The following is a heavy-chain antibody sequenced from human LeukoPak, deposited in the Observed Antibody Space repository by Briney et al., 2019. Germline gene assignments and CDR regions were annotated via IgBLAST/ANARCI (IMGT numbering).Heavy chain of an antibody. CDR3: RVSGYDYGIDY. J-gene: IGHJ4*02. CDR2: IYYSGST. Sequence: PSETLSLTCTVSGGSMSSYYWSWIRQPPGKGLEWIGYIYYSGSTNYNPSLKSRVTISVDTSKNQFSLKLSSVTAADTAVYYCRVSGYDYGIDYWGQGTLVTVSS. D-gene: IGHD5-12*01. CDR1: GGSMSSYY. V-gene: IGHV4-59*01.